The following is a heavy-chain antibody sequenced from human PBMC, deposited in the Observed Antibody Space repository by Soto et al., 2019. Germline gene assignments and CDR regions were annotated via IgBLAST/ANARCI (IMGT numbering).Heavy chain of an antibody. CDR1: GYSSAGYW. D-gene: IGHD3-22*01. CDR2: IDPSDSQT. J-gene: IGHJ4*02. CDR3: ARQIYDSDTGPNFKYYFDS. V-gene: IGHV5-10-1*01. Sequence: PGEALKITCKGSGYSSAGYWITWVRQKPGKGLEWMGRIDPSDSQTYYSPSFRGHVTISATKSITTVFLQWSSLRASDTAMYYCARQIYDSDTGPNFKYYFDSWGQGTPVTSPQ.